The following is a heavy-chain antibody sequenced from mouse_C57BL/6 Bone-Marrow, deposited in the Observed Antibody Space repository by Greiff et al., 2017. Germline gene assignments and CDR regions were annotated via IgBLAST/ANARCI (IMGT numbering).Heavy chain of an antibody. V-gene: IGHV1-75*01. Sequence: QVQLKQSGPELVKPGASVKISCKASGYTFTDYYINWVKQRPGQGLEWIGWIFPGSGSTYYNEKFKGKATLTVDKSSSTAYMLLSSLTSEDSAVYFCARKTTVVAAPYAMDYWGQGTSVTVSS. CDR1: GYTFTDYY. CDR3: ARKTTVVAAPYAMDY. CDR2: IFPGSGST. J-gene: IGHJ4*01. D-gene: IGHD1-1*01.